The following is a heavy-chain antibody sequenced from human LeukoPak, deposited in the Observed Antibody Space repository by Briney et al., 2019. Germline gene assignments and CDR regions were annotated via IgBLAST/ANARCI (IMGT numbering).Heavy chain of an antibody. CDR3: AKDSSTITAQYFQH. J-gene: IGHJ1*01. D-gene: IGHD5-24*01. V-gene: IGHV3-23*01. CDR1: GFTFSSYA. CDR2: ISGSGGST. Sequence: GGSLRLSCAASGFTFSSYAMSWVRQAPGKGLEWVSAISGSGGSTYYADSVKGRFTISRDNSKNTLYLQMNGLRAEGTAVYYCAKDSSTITAQYFQHWGQGTLVTVSS.